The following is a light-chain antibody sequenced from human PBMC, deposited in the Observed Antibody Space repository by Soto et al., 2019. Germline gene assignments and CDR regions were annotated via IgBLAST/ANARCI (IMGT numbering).Light chain of an antibody. CDR3: QQYDNLPLT. Sequence: IQLTQSPPSLSASVGDRVTITCRASQDISSFLAWYQQKPGKAPKLLIFAASTLQSGVPSRFSGSGSGTDFTFTISSLQPEDIATYYCQQYDNLPLTFGGGTKVDIK. J-gene: IGKJ4*01. V-gene: IGKV1-33*01. CDR1: QDISSF. CDR2: AAS.